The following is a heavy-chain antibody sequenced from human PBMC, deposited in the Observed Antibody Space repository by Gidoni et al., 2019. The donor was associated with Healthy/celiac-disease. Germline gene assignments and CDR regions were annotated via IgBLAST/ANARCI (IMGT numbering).Heavy chain of an antibody. D-gene: IGHD2-15*01. J-gene: IGHJ4*02. CDR1: GFTFSSYA. CDR3: AKGGSGEEVLCRGGSCYYFDY. CDR2: ISGSGGST. V-gene: IGHV3-23*01. Sequence: EVQLLESGGGLVQPGGSLRLSCAASGFTFSSYAMSWVRQAPGKGLEWVSAISGSGGSTYYADPVKGRFTISRDNSKNTLYLQMNSLRAEDTAVYYCAKGGSGEEVLCRGGSCYYFDYWGQGTLVTVSS.